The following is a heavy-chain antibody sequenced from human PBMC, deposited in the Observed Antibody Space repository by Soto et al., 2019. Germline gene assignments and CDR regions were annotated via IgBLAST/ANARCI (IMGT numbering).Heavy chain of an antibody. J-gene: IGHJ4*02. CDR1: GYTFTGYY. CDR2: INPNSGGT. D-gene: IGHD6-13*01. Sequence: ASVKVSCKASGYTFTGYYMHWVRQAPGQGLEWMGWINPNSGGTNYAQKFQDRVTMTRDTSISTAYMELSRLRSDDTAVYYCARGGTWYSSSWYVFDYWGQGTLVTVSS. V-gene: IGHV1-2*02. CDR3: ARGGTWYSSSWYVFDY.